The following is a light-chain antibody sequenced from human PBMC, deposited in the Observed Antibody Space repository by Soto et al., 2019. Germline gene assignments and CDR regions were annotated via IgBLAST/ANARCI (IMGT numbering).Light chain of an antibody. CDR1: SSDVGGYNY. CDR3: TSYAGGTIV. J-gene: IGLJ1*01. Sequence: QSALTQPPSASGSPGQSVTISCTGTSSDVGGYNYVSWYQQYPGKVPKLMVYEVNKRPSGVPDRFSGSKSGNTASLTVSGLQAEDEADYYCTSYAGGTIVFGPGTKVTVL. CDR2: EVN. V-gene: IGLV2-8*01.